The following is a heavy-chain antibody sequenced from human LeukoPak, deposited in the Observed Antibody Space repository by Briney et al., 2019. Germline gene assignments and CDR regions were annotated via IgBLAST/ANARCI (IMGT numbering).Heavy chain of an antibody. Sequence: PSETLSLTCTVSGGSIISSDYHWGWVRQPPGKGLEWIGTISYSGNTDYNPSLRRRVTISVDTSNNQFSLRLGSVTAADTAVYYCARLVCGGGSCPAEFDYWGQGTLVTVSS. CDR3: ARLVCGGGSCPAEFDY. CDR2: ISYSGNT. J-gene: IGHJ4*02. V-gene: IGHV4-39*01. D-gene: IGHD2-15*01. CDR1: GGSIISSDYH.